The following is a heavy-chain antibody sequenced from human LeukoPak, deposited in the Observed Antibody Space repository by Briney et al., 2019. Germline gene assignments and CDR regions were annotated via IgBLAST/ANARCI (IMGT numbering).Heavy chain of an antibody. Sequence: ASVNVSCKASGHTFTSYAMHWVRQAPGQRLEWMGWINAGNGNTKYSQKFQGRVTITRDTSASTAYMELSSLRSEDTAVYYCARSGIIEGVYSSSSSDYWGQGTLVTVSS. CDR2: INAGNGNT. D-gene: IGHD6-6*01. V-gene: IGHV1-3*01. CDR3: ARSGIIEGVYSSSSSDY. CDR1: GHTFTSYA. J-gene: IGHJ4*02.